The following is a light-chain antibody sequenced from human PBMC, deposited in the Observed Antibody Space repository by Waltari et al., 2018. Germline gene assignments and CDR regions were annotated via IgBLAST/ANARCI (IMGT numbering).Light chain of an antibody. V-gene: IGKV3-15*01. CDR3: QQYNNWPPSMYT. CDR2: GAS. Sequence: EIVMTQSPATLSVSPGERATLSCRASQSVSSNLAWYQKKPGQAPRLLIYGASTRATGIPSRFSGSGSGTEFTLSISSLQSEDFAVYYCQQYNNWPPSMYTFGQGTKVEIK. CDR1: QSVSSN. J-gene: IGKJ2*01.